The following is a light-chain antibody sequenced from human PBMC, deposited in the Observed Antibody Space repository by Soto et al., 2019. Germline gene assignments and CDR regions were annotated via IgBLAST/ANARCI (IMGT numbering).Light chain of an antibody. V-gene: IGLV2-14*01. CDR1: SSDIGTYNY. Sequence: QSALTQPASVSGSPGQSITISCTGTSSDIGTYNYVSWYQQHPGKAPKVMIYEVSNRPSGVSNRFSGSKSGNTASLTISGLQAEAEADYYCSSYTVTSVTLYVFGTGTKVTVL. CDR2: EVS. J-gene: IGLJ1*01. CDR3: SSYTVTSVTLYV.